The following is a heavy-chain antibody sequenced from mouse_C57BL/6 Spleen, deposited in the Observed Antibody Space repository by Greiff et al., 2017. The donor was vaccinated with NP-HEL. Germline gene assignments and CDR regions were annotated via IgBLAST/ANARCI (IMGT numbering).Heavy chain of an antibody. CDR1: GFTFTDYY. J-gene: IGHJ3*01. Sequence: EVKLVESGGGLVQPGGSLSLSCAASGFTFTDYYMSWVRQPPGKALEWLGFIRNKANGYTTAYSASVKGRFTISRDNSQSILYLQVTALRAMASATYSSASPYGSSWFAYWGQGTLVTVSA. D-gene: IGHD1-1*01. CDR3: ASPYGSSWFAY. V-gene: IGHV7-3*01. CDR2: IRNKANGYTT.